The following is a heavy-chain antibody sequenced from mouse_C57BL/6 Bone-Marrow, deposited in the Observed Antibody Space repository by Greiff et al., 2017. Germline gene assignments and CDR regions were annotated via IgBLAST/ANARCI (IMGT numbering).Heavy chain of an antibody. CDR2: IDPEDGET. Sequence: EVMLVESGAELVKPGASVKLSCTASGFNITDYYMHWVKQRTEQGLEWIGRIDPEDGETKYAPKFQGQATLTADTSSNTAYLQLSSLTSEDAADYYCARGTTVVTPYYCDYWGQGTTLTVSS. CDR3: ARGTTVVTPYYCDY. V-gene: IGHV14-2*01. CDR1: GFNITDYY. J-gene: IGHJ2*01. D-gene: IGHD1-1*01.